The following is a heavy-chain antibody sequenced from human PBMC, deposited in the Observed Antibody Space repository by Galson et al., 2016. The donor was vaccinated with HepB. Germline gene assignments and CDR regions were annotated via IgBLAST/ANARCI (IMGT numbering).Heavy chain of an antibody. J-gene: IGHJ6*03. CDR1: GGSFNCYQ. V-gene: IGHV4-34*01. Sequence: SETLSLTCAVHGGSFNCYQWTWIRQAPGKGLEWIGEINHGGLTNYKPSLKSRITLSVDKSKNQFPLSLSRVTAADTAVYYCARGTSGSAWGASYFHNYYMDVWGEGTTVTVSS. CDR2: INHGGLT. CDR3: ARGTSGSAWGASYFHNYYMDV. D-gene: IGHD1-1*01.